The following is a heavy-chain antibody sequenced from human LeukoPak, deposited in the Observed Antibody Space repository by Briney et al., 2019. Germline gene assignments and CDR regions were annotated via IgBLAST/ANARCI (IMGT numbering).Heavy chain of an antibody. CDR3: AKLVTGRPSGYMDV. Sequence: GRSLRLSCAASGFTFSSFAIHWVRQAPGKGLEWVAVISYDGSKKYYADSVKGRFTISRDNSKNTLYVQMNSLRAGDTAVYYCAKLVTGRPSGYMDVWGKGTTVTVSS. J-gene: IGHJ6*03. V-gene: IGHV3-30*18. CDR1: GFTFSSFA. D-gene: IGHD6-6*01. CDR2: ISYDGSKK.